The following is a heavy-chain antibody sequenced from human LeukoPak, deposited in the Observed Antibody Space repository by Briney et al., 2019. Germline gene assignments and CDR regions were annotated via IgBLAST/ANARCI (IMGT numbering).Heavy chain of an antibody. V-gene: IGHV4-59*01. CDR2: IYYSGST. Sequence: SETLSLTCTVSGGSISSYYWSWIRQPPGKGLEWIGYIYYSGSTNYNPSLKSRVTISVDTSKNQFSLKLSSVTAADTAVYYCARDVSGQWLGSFDYWGQGTLVTVSS. J-gene: IGHJ4*02. CDR1: GGSISSYY. CDR3: ARDVSGQWLGSFDY. D-gene: IGHD6-19*01.